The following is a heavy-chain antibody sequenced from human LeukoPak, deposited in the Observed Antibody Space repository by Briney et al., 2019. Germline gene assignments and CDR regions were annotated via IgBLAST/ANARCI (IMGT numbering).Heavy chain of an antibody. D-gene: IGHD6-19*01. V-gene: IGHV1-18*01. Sequence: ASVKVSCKASGYTFTSYGISWVRQAPGQGLEWMGWISAYNGNTNYAQKLQGRVTMTTDTSTSTAYMELRSLRSDDTAVYYCARDSSGWPRDYYYYYMDVWGKGTTVTVSS. J-gene: IGHJ6*03. CDR1: GYTFTSYG. CDR2: ISAYNGNT. CDR3: ARDSSGWPRDYYYYYMDV.